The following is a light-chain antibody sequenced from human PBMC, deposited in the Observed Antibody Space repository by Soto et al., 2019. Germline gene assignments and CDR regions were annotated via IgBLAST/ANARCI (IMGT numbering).Light chain of an antibody. Sequence: YELTQPPSVSVSPGQTARITCSGDALPKQYAYWYQQKPGQAPVVVIVKDNERPSGIPERFSGSSAGTTVTLTISGVQAEDEADYYCQSSDSSVRYPYVFGSGTKGAVL. CDR3: QSSDSSVRYPYV. CDR1: ALPKQY. V-gene: IGLV3-25*02. J-gene: IGLJ1*01. CDR2: KDN.